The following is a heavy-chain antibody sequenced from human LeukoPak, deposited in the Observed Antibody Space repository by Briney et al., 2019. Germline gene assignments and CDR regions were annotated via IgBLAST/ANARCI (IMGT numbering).Heavy chain of an antibody. D-gene: IGHD3-22*01. CDR3: AKLTYYYDSSGYYPDAFDI. Sequence: PGGSLRLSCAASGFSFSSYAMNWVRQAPGKGLEWVSVISGSGSSTYYADSVKGRFTISRDNSKNTLYLQMHSLRVEDTAVYYCAKLTYYYDSSGYYPDAFDIWGQGTMVTVSS. V-gene: IGHV3-23*01. J-gene: IGHJ3*02. CDR1: GFSFSSYA. CDR2: ISGSGSST.